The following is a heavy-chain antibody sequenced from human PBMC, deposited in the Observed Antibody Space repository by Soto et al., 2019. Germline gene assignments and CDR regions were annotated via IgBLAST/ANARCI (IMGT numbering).Heavy chain of an antibody. D-gene: IGHD4-17*01. Sequence: SETLSLTCPVSCGSRSSGDYYCSLIRQRPGKGLEWIAYIYCSGSTYYHPSLKSRVTISVDTSKNQFSLKLSSVTAADTAVYYCARGPDYAQFDYWGHGTMVNVSS. V-gene: IGHV4-30-4*01. J-gene: IGHJ4*01. CDR3: ARGPDYAQFDY. CDR1: CGSRSSGDYY. CDR2: IYCSGST.